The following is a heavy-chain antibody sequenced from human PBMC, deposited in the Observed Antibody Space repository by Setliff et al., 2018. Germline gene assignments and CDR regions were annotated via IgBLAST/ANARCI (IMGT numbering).Heavy chain of an antibody. D-gene: IGHD5-12*01. CDR2: IYHNGNT. Sequence: SETLSLTCTASGGSISPYFWSWNRQPPGKGLEWVGYIYHNGNTNFNPSLKTRVNMSVDTSKNQIALNLKSVTAADTAVYYCARDRTAYAYGLDCWGQGTTVTVSS. J-gene: IGHJ6*02. V-gene: IGHV4-59*01. CDR3: ARDRTAYAYGLDC. CDR1: GGSISPYF.